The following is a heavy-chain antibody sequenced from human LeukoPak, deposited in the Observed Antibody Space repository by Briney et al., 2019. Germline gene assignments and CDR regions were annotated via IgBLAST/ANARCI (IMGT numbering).Heavy chain of an antibody. CDR2: IIPIFGTA. D-gene: IGHD2-15*01. J-gene: IGHJ4*02. V-gene: IGHV1-69*06. Sequence: SVKVSCKASGGTFSSYAISWVRQAPGQGLEWMGGIIPIFGTANYAQKFQGRVTITADKSTSTAYMELSSLRSEDTAVYYCARDRYCSGGSCYGFDYWGEGTLVTVSS. CDR1: GGTFSSYA. CDR3: ARDRYCSGGSCYGFDY.